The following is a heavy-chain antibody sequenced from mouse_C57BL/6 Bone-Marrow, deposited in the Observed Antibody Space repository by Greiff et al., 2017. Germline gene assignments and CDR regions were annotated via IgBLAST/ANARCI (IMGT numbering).Heavy chain of an antibody. CDR3: TSCYYGSRWFDY. CDR1: GFNIKDDY. J-gene: IGHJ2*01. D-gene: IGHD1-1*01. CDR2: IDPENGDT. V-gene: IGHV14-4*01. Sequence: EVKVVESGAELVRPGASVKLSCTASGFNIKDDYMHWVKQRPEQGLEWIGWIDPENGDTAYASKFQGKATITADTSSNTAYLQLSSLTSEDTAVYYCTSCYYGSRWFDYWGQGTTLTVSS.